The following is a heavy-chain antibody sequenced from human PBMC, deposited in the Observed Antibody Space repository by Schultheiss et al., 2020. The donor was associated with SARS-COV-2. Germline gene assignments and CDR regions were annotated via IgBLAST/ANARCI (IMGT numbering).Heavy chain of an antibody. V-gene: IGHV1-18*04. CDR3: ARGLWITGTTRRAPLGY. J-gene: IGHJ4*02. CDR2: ISAYNGNT. Sequence: ASVKVSCKASGYTFTSYGISWVRQAPGQGLEWMGWISAYNGNTNYAQKLQGRVTMTTDTSTSTAYMEMRSLRSDDTAVYYCARGLWITGTTRRAPLGYWGQGTLVTVSS. CDR1: GYTFTSYG. D-gene: IGHD1-7*01.